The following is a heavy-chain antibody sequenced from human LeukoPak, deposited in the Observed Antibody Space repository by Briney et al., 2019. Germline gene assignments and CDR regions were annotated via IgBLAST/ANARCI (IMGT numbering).Heavy chain of an antibody. CDR3: ARDDSAD. CDR1: GYTFTNFG. CDR2: ISGYNDNP. Sequence: ASVKVSCKASGYTFTNFGISWVRQAPGQGLEWMGWISGYNDNPNYAQKLQGRVTLTTDTSTSTAYMELRSLRYDGTAVYYCARDDSADWGQGTLVTVSS. V-gene: IGHV1-18*01. D-gene: IGHD2-21*01. J-gene: IGHJ4*02.